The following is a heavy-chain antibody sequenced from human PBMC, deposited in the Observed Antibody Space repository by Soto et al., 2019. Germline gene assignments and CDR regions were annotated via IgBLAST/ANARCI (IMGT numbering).Heavy chain of an antibody. Sequence: QVQLVESGGGVVQPGRSLRLSCAASGFTFSSYGMHWVRQAPGKGLEWVAVISYDGSNKYYADSVKGRFTISRDNSKNTLYLQMYSLRAEDTAVYYCASWFGAFDYWGQGTLVTVSS. CDR2: ISYDGSNK. J-gene: IGHJ4*02. CDR1: GFTFSSYG. V-gene: IGHV3-30*03. D-gene: IGHD3-10*01. CDR3: ASWFGAFDY.